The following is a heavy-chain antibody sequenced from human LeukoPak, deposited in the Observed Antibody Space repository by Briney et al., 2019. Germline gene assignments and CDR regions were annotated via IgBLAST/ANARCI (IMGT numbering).Heavy chain of an antibody. Sequence: PSETLSLTCTVSGASISSTSHYWGWIRQPPGKGLEWIGEIYRSGSTNYNPSLKSRATISVDKSKNQFSLKLSSVTAADTAVYYCARGGVLTAFDIWGQGTMVTVSS. CDR1: GASISSTSHY. V-gene: IGHV4-39*07. CDR2: IYRSGST. D-gene: IGHD3-10*01. J-gene: IGHJ3*02. CDR3: ARGGVLTAFDI.